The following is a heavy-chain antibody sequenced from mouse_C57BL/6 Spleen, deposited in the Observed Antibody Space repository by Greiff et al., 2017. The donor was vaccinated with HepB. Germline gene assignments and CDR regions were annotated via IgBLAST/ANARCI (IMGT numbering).Heavy chain of an antibody. V-gene: IGHV14-1*01. CDR3: TTDYYGSSPHYYAMDY. CDR2: IDPEDGDT. CDR1: GFNIKDYY. D-gene: IGHD1-1*01. Sequence: VHVKQSGAELVRPGASVKLSCTASGFNIKDYYMHWVKQRPEQGLEWIGRIDPEDGDTEYAPKFQGKATMTADTSSNTAYLQLSSLTSEDTAVYYCTTDYYGSSPHYYAMDYWGQGTSVTVSS. J-gene: IGHJ4*01.